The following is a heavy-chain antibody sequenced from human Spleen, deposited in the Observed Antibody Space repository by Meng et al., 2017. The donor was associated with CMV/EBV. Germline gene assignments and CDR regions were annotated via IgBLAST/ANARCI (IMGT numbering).Heavy chain of an antibody. CDR1: TSGVG. J-gene: IGHJ3*02. D-gene: IGHD3-10*01. CDR3: AHTFLLPVVRGVFLGRTFDI. CDR2: IYWDDDK. Sequence: TSGVGVGWIRQPPGKALEWLAVIYWDDDKRYSPSLKSRLTITKDTSKNQVVLTMTNMDPVDTATYYCAHTFLLPVVRGVFLGRTFDIWGQGTMVTVSS. V-gene: IGHV2-5*02.